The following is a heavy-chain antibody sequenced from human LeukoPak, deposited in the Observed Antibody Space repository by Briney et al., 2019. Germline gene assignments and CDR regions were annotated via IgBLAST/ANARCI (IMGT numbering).Heavy chain of an antibody. CDR2: INPNSGGT. CDR3: ARSRYSSGWRPFDY. D-gene: IGHD6-19*01. Sequence: ASVKVSCKASGYTFTSYYMHWVRQAPGQGLEWMGRINPNSGGTNYAQKFQGRVTMTRDTSISTAYMELSRLRSDDTAVYYCARSRYSSGWRPFDYWGQGTLVTVSS. J-gene: IGHJ4*02. CDR1: GYTFTSYY. V-gene: IGHV1-2*06.